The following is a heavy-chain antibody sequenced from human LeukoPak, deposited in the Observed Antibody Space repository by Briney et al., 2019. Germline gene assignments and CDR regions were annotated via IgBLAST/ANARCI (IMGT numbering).Heavy chain of an antibody. V-gene: IGHV3-21*01. CDR1: GFTFSSYS. CDR3: ARDQTSSSWYGDY. CDR2: ISSSSSYI. D-gene: IGHD6-13*01. Sequence: PGGSLRLSCAASGFTFSSYSMNWVRQAPGKGLEWVSSISSSSSYIYYADSVKGRFTTSRDNAKNSLYLQMNSLRAEDTAVYYCARDQTSSSWYGDYWGQGTLVTVSS. J-gene: IGHJ4*02.